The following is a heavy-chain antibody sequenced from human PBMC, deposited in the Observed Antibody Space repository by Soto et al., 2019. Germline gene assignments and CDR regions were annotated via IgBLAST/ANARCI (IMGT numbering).Heavy chain of an antibody. CDR2: ISIYNGNT. J-gene: IGHJ5*02. V-gene: IGHV1-18*01. Sequence: QVQLVQSGAEVKKPGASVKVSCKASGYTFTTYGISWVRQAPGQGLEWMGWISIYNGNTKFAQKLQGRVTMTTDTSTSTVYMGVRSLRSDDTAVYFCAGDPKQWLDSWSFDPWGQGTLVTVSS. CDR1: GYTFTTYG. D-gene: IGHD6-19*01. CDR3: AGDPKQWLDSWSFDP.